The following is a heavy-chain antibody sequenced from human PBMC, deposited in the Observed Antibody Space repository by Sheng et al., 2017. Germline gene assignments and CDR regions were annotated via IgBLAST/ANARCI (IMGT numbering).Heavy chain of an antibody. V-gene: IGHV3-15*01. CDR2: IKSKTDGGTT. CDR3: TTAVLVRAAFDI. D-gene: IGHD2-21*01. J-gene: IGHJ3*02. CDR1: GFTFSNAW. Sequence: EVQLVESGGGLVKPGGSLRLSCAASGFTFSNAWMSWVRQAPGKGLEWVGRIKSKTDGGTTDYAAPVKGRFTISRDDSKNTLYLQMNSLKTEDTAVYYCTTAVLVRAAFDIWGQGTMVTVSS.